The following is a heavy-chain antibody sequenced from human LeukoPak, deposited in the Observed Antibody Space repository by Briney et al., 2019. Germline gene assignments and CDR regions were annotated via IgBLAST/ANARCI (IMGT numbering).Heavy chain of an antibody. D-gene: IGHD2-2*01. CDR1: GFTFSSYE. Sequence: GGSLRLSCAASGFTFSSYEMNWVRQAPGKRLEWVSYISDSGSSIYYAGSVKGRFTISRDNAKNSLYLQMNSLRAEDTAVYYCARRYCSSTSCTLDYWGQGTLVTVSS. CDR3: ARRYCSSTSCTLDY. CDR2: ISDSGSSI. J-gene: IGHJ4*02. V-gene: IGHV3-48*03.